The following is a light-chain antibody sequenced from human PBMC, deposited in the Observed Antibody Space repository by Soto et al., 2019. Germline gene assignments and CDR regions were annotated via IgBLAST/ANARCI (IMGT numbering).Light chain of an antibody. CDR2: YDN. CDR3: QVWDSSSRHVV. Sequence: SYELTQPPSLSVAPGKTARITCWGNNIGSKSVHWYQQKAGQAPVLVIFYDNGRPSGTPERFSGSNSGNTATLTISRVEAGDEADYYCQVWDSSSRHVVFGGGTKLTVL. CDR1: NIGSKS. J-gene: IGLJ3*02. V-gene: IGLV3-21*04.